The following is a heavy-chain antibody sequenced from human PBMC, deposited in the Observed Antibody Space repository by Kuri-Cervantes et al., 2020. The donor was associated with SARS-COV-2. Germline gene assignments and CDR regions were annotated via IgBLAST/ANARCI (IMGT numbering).Heavy chain of an antibody. CDR1: GYTFSNHA. CDR3: AKDRDCSGGSCYDYYYYGMDV. CDR2: INTATGNT. Sequence: GESLKISCAASGYTFSNHAIHWVRQAPGQGLEWMGWINTATGNTHYSQKFQGRVTITRDTAASTEFMELNSLRAEDTAVYYCAKDRDCSGGSCYDYYYYGMDVWGQGTTVTVSS. D-gene: IGHD2-15*01. J-gene: IGHJ6*02. V-gene: IGHV1-3*04.